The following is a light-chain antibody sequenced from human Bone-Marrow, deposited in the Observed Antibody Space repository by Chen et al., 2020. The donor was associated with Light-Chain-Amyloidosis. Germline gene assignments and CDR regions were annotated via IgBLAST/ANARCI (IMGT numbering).Light chain of an antibody. Sequence: SYVLTQPSSVSVAPGQTATIACGGNNIGSTSVHWYQQTPGQAPLLVVYVDSDRPSGIPERLFGSNSGNTATLTIRRVEAGDEADYYCQVWDRSSDRPVFGGGTKLTVL. CDR3: QVWDRSSDRPV. J-gene: IGLJ3*02. V-gene: IGLV3-21*02. CDR1: NIGSTS. CDR2: VDS.